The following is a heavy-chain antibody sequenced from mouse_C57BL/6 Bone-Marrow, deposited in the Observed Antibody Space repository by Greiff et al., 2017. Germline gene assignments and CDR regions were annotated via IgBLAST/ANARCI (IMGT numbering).Heavy chain of an antibody. CDR3: AKGYYDYDGYAMDY. V-gene: IGHV2-5*01. D-gene: IGHD2-4*01. Sequence: VQLQQSGPGLVQPSQSLSITCTVSGFSLTSYGVHWVRQSPGKGLEWLGVIWRGGSTDYNAAFMSRLSITKDNSKSQVFFKMNSLQADDTAIYYCAKGYYDYDGYAMDYWGQGTSVTVSS. J-gene: IGHJ4*01. CDR1: GFSLTSYG. CDR2: IWRGGST.